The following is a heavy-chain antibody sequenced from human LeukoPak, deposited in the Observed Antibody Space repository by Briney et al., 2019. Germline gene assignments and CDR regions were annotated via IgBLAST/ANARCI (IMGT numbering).Heavy chain of an antibody. Sequence: SETLSLTCTVSGGSISSYYWSWIRQPPGKGLEWIGYIYYSGSTNYNPSLKSRVTISVDTSKNQFSLKLSSVTAADTAVYYCAREYYDSSGYYEPSYYFDYWGQGTLVTVSS. CDR2: IYYSGST. V-gene: IGHV4-59*01. CDR3: AREYYDSSGYYEPSYYFDY. CDR1: GGSISSYY. J-gene: IGHJ4*02. D-gene: IGHD3-22*01.